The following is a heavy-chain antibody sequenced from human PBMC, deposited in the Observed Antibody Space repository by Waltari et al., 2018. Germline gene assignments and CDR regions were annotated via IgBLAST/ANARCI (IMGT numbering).Heavy chain of an antibody. Sequence: EVQLVQSGAEVTKPGESLKISCKGSGYSFTSYWIGWVRQLPGKGLEWMGIIYPGDSDTRYSPSFQGQVTISADKSISTAYLQWSSLKASDTAMYYCARLSRAVGDGYNLSFDYWGQGTLVTVSS. D-gene: IGHD5-12*01. CDR2: IYPGDSDT. J-gene: IGHJ4*02. V-gene: IGHV5-51*01. CDR1: GYSFTSYW. CDR3: ARLSRAVGDGYNLSFDY.